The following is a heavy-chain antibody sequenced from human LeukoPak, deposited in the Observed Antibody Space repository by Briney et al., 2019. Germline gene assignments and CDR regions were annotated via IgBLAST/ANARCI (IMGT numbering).Heavy chain of an antibody. D-gene: IGHD2-21*01. CDR3: SREASCDTTRCPQVY. CDR2: INPNTGDT. V-gene: IGHV1-2*02. Sequence: ASVRVSCKASGYTFTGHFIFWVRQSPGQRLELVASINPNTGDTYSAQKFQGRVTVASDTAISTAYLDISRLRSDDTAFYYCSREASCDTTRCPQVYWGQGTLVTVSS. J-gene: IGHJ4*02. CDR1: GYTFTGHF.